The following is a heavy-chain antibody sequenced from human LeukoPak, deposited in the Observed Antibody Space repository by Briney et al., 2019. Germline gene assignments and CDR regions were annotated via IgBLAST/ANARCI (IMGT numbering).Heavy chain of an antibody. CDR1: GYTLTELS. D-gene: IGHD3-10*01. CDR3: ATAVAHYYGSGSYYPYYFDY. Sequence: ASVKVSCKVSGYTLTELSMHWVRQAPGKGLEWMGGFDPEDGETIYAQKFQGRVTMTVDTSTDTAYMVLSSLRSEDTAVYYCATAVAHYYGSGSYYPYYFDYWGQGTLVTVSS. V-gene: IGHV1-24*01. J-gene: IGHJ4*02. CDR2: FDPEDGET.